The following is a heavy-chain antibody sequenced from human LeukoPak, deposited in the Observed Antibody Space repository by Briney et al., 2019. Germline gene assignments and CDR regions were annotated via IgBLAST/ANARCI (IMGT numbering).Heavy chain of an antibody. CDR2: IHNSRGT. CDR3: GKVGRSALS. CDR1: SASFTSEMVY. V-gene: IGHV4-31*01. Sequence: PSETLSLACPVSSASFTSEMVYSTWIRQHPGEGLEWIGSIHNSRGTSYNPSLESPLTISVDTSETQFFLTMSYGTGADTAMYYCGKVGRSALSWGQ. J-gene: IGHJ1*01. D-gene: IGHD6-25*01.